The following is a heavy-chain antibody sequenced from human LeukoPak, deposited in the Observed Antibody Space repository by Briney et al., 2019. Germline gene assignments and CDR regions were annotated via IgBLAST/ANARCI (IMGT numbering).Heavy chain of an antibody. Sequence: SETLSLTCTVSGGSISSGAYYWSWIRQHPGKGLEWIGCIFYGGNTFYNPSLKSRLTMSLDTTKNQLSMKLSSVTVADTAVYYCGYFYGDYFDYWGQGTLVTVSP. J-gene: IGHJ4*02. V-gene: IGHV4-31*03. CDR3: GYFYGDYFDY. CDR2: IFYGGNT. CDR1: GGSISSGAYY. D-gene: IGHD3-3*01.